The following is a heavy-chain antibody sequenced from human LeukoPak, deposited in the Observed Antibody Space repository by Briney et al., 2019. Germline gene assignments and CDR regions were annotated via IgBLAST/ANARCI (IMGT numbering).Heavy chain of an antibody. J-gene: IGHJ6*03. V-gene: IGHV1-2*02. CDR2: INPNSGGT. CDR1: GYTFTSYD. D-gene: IGHD4-17*01. Sequence: GASVKVSCKASGYTFTSYDINWVRQATGQGLEWMGWINPNSGGTNYAQKFQGRVTMTRDTSISTAYMELSRLRSDDTAVYYCAREATVTSYYYYYYMDVWGKGTTVTVSS. CDR3: AREATVTSYYYYYYMDV.